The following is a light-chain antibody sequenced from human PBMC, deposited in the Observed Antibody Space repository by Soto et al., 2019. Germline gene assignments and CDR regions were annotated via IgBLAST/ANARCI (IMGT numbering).Light chain of an antibody. CDR2: EVS. CDR1: SSDVGGYNY. Sequence: QSALTQPASVSGSPGQSITISCTGTSSDVGGYNYVSWYQQHPGKAPKLMIYEVSNRPSGVSNRFSGSKSGNTASLTISGLQAEDEADYYCSSYTSSSPHVFGPVTKLTVL. J-gene: IGLJ1*01. V-gene: IGLV2-14*01. CDR3: SSYTSSSPHV.